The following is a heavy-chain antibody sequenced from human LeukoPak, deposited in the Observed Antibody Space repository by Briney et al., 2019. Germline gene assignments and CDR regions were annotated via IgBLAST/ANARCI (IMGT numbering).Heavy chain of an antibody. D-gene: IGHD2-15*01. CDR1: GGSISSYY. Sequence: SETLSLTCTVSGGSISSYYWSWIRQPAGKGLEWIGRIYTSGSTNYNPSLKSRVTMSVDTSKNQFSLKLSSVTAADTAVYHRARYSRENDVFAFDIWGQGTMVTVSS. V-gene: IGHV4-4*07. CDR3: ARYSRENDVFAFDI. CDR2: IYTSGST. J-gene: IGHJ3*02.